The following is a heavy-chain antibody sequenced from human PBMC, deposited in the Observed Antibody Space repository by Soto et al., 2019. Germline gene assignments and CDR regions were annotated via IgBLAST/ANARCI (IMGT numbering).Heavy chain of an antibody. CDR1: CGSISSYY. CDR2: IYYSGST. CDR3: ARKGIAARPDYWFDP. D-gene: IGHD6-6*01. Sequence: SETLSLTCTVSCGSISSYYWSWIRQPQGKGLEWIGYIYYSGSTNYNPSLKSRVTISVDTSKNQFSLKLSSVTAADTAVYYCARKGIAARPDYWFDPWGQGTLVTVS. V-gene: IGHV4-59*01. J-gene: IGHJ5*02.